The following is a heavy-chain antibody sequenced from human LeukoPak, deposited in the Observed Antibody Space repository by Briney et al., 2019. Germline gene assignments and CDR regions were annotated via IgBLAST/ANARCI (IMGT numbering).Heavy chain of an antibody. D-gene: IGHD5-18*01. Sequence: WGSLRLSCAASGFTFSTYGIHWVRQPPGKGLEWVAVISDDGNDKNYADSVKGRFTVSRDNSKNTLYLQMNSLRAEDTAVYYCAKGVYGYYYFDYWGQGTLVTVSS. CDR2: ISDDGNDK. CDR1: GFTFSTYG. V-gene: IGHV3-30*18. CDR3: AKGVYGYYYFDY. J-gene: IGHJ4*02.